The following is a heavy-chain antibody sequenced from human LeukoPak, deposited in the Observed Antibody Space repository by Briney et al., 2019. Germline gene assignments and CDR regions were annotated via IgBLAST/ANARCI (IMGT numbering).Heavy chain of an antibody. Sequence: SVKVSCKASGGTFSSYAISWVRQAPGQGLEWMGRIIPILGIANYAQKFRGRVTITADKSTSTAYMELSSLRSEDTAVYYCAGRVYYDILTGYPDYWGQGTLVTVSS. D-gene: IGHD3-9*01. CDR1: GGTFSSYA. V-gene: IGHV1-69*04. CDR3: AGRVYYDILTGYPDY. CDR2: IIPILGIA. J-gene: IGHJ4*02.